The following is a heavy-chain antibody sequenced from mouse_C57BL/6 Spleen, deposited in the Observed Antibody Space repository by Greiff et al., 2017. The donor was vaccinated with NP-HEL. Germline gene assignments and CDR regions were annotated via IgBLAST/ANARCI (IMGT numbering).Heavy chain of an antibody. CDR3: ARGDSNYVAWFAY. CDR1: GYTFTSYW. CDR2: IYPGSGST. V-gene: IGHV1-55*01. D-gene: IGHD2-5*01. J-gene: IGHJ3*01. Sequence: QVQLQQPGAELVKPGASVKMSCKASGYTFTSYWITWVKQRPGQGLEWIGDIYPGSGSTNYNEKFKSKATLTVDTSSSTGYMQLSSLTSEDSAVYYCARGDSNYVAWFAYWGQGTLVTVSA.